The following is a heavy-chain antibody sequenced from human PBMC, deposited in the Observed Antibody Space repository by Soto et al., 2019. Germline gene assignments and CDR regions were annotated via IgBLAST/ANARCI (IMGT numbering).Heavy chain of an antibody. V-gene: IGHV4-59*01. Sequence: SETLSLTCTVSGGSISSYYWSWIRQPPGKGLEWIGYIYYSGSTNYNPSLKSRVTISVDTSKNQFSLKLSSVTAADTAVYYCARASGGYDYYMDVWGKGTTVTVSS. D-gene: IGHD2-15*01. CDR3: ARASGGYDYYMDV. CDR1: GGSISSYY. CDR2: IYYSGST. J-gene: IGHJ6*03.